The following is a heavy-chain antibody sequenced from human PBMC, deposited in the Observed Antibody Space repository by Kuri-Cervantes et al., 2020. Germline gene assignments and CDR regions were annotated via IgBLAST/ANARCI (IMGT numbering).Heavy chain of an antibody. J-gene: IGHJ3*02. CDR3: AKDTRLVISAFDI. CDR1: GFIFSVYP. V-gene: IGHV3-9*01. D-gene: IGHD3-9*01. CDR2: ISWNSGSI. Sequence: GGSLRLSCAASGFIFSVYPMHWVRQAPGKGLEWVSGISWNSGSIGYADSVKGRFTISRDNAKNSLYLQMNSLRAEDTALYYCAKDTRLVISAFDIWGQGTTVTVSS.